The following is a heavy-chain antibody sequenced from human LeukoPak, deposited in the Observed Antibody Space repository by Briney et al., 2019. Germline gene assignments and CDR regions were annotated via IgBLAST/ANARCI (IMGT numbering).Heavy chain of an antibody. D-gene: IGHD3-9*01. V-gene: IGHV3-48*01. J-gene: IGHJ3*02. Sequence: PGGSLRLSCAASGFAFSSYWMHWVRQAPGKGLEWVSYIPSSGSTIYYADSVQGRFTISRDNAKKLLYLRMNSLTAEDTAVYYCARLYHDILGMPFDIWGQGTMVTVSS. CDR3: ARLYHDILGMPFDI. CDR1: GFAFSSYW. CDR2: IPSSGSTI.